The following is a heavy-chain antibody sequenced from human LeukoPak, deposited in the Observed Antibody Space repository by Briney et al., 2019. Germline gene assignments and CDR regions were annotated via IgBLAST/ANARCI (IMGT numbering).Heavy chain of an antibody. V-gene: IGHV4-4*07. CDR1: GASVTSYY. CDR2: IYTNGTV. CDR3: ARLVGYSSSWYGGFDI. Sequence: SETLSLTCTVSGASVTSYYWSWIRQPVGKGLEWFGRIYTNGTVNYNPSLKSRVTISVDTSKNQFSLKLSSVTAADTAVYYCARLVGYSSSWYGGFDIWGQGTMVTVSS. D-gene: IGHD6-13*01. J-gene: IGHJ3*02.